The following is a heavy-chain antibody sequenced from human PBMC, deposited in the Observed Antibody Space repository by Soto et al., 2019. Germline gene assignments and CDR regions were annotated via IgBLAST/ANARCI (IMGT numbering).Heavy chain of an antibody. CDR2: ISYDGSNK. Sequence: GVSLRLSFAASGFTFSSYAMHWFRQAPGKGLEWVAVISYDGSNKYYADSVKGRFTISRDNSKNTLYLQMNSLRAEDTAVYYCARGHYFYDLNWFDPWGQGTLVTVSS. V-gene: IGHV3-30-3*01. CDR3: ARGHYFYDLNWFDP. CDR1: GFTFSSYA. D-gene: IGHD3-22*01. J-gene: IGHJ5*02.